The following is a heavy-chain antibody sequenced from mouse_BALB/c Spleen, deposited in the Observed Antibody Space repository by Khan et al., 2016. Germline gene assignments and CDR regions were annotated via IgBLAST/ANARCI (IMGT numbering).Heavy chain of an antibody. CDR3: ASPWLRRAWFAY. V-gene: IGHV9-2-1*01. Sequence: QIQLVQSGPELKKPGETVKISCKASGYTFTDYSIHWVKQAPGKGLKWMGWINTETGEPTYADDFKGRFAFSLETSASTAYLQINNLKNEDTATYFLASPWLRRAWFAYWGQGTLVTVSA. CDR1: GYTFTDYS. J-gene: IGHJ3*01. D-gene: IGHD2-2*01. CDR2: INTETGEP.